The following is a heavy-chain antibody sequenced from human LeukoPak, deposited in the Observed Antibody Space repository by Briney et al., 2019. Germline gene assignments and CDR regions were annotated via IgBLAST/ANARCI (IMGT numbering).Heavy chain of an antibody. V-gene: IGHV3-53*05. CDR2: IYSGGST. Sequence: GGSLRLSCAASGFTVSSNYMSWVHQAPGKGLEWVSVIYSGGSTYYADSVKGRFTISRDNSKNTLYLQMNSLRAEDTAVYYCARDPVAGEPGKGKPKDYWGQGTLVTVSS. CDR1: GFTVSSNY. J-gene: IGHJ4*02. CDR3: ARDPVAGEPGKGKPKDY. D-gene: IGHD1-14*01.